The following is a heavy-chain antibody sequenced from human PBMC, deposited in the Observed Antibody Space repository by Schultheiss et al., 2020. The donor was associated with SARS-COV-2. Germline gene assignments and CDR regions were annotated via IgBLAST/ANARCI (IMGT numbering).Heavy chain of an antibody. CDR2: INSDGSST. D-gene: IGHD5-12*01. Sequence: GGSLRLSCAASGFTFSDYYMSWIRQAPGKGLVWVSRINSDGSSTSYADSVRGRFTVSRDNSKNTLYLQMNSLRAEDTAVYYCASWVATNYYYYYGMDVWGQGTTVTVSS. V-gene: IGHV3-74*01. CDR3: ASWVATNYYYYYGMDV. J-gene: IGHJ6*02. CDR1: GFTFSDYY.